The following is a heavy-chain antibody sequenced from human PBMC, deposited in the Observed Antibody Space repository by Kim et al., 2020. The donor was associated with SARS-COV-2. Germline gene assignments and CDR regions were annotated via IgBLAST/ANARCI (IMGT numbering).Heavy chain of an antibody. J-gene: IGHJ3*02. CDR1: GGSISSSNW. CDR3: ARVLGINYDILTGSLLEPRPIAFDI. V-gene: IGHV4-4*02. D-gene: IGHD3-9*01. CDR2: IYHSGST. Sequence: SETLSLTCAVSGGSISSSNWWSWVRQPPGKGLEWIGEIYHSGSTNYNPSLKSRVTISVDKSKNQFSLKLSSVTAADTAVYYCARVLGINYDILTGSLLEPRPIAFDIWGQGTMVTVSS.